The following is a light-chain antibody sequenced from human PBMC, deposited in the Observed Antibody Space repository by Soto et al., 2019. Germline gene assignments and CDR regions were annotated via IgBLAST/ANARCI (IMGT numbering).Light chain of an antibody. CDR2: RNN. J-gene: IGLJ1*01. Sequence: QSALTQPPSASGTPGQRVTISCSGSSSNIGSNYVYWYQQLPGTAPKLLIYRNNQRPSGVPDRFSGSKSGTSASLAISGLRSEDEADYYCAAWDDSLSGYVFGTGTKFTV. CDR3: AAWDDSLSGYV. V-gene: IGLV1-47*01. CDR1: SSNIGSNY.